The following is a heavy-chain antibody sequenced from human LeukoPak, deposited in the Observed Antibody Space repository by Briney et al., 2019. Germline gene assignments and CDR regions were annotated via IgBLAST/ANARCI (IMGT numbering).Heavy chain of an antibody. Sequence: HPGGSLRLSCAASGFTFSSYDMSWVRQAPGKGLEWVSTVSPSGGVTYYADSVKGRFTVSRDKSKNTLYLQMNSLRAEDTAVYYCAKGPSWLFDYWGQGTLVTVSS. D-gene: IGHD5-12*01. CDR3: AKGPSWLFDY. J-gene: IGHJ4*02. V-gene: IGHV3-23*01. CDR1: GFTFSSYD. CDR2: VSPSGGVT.